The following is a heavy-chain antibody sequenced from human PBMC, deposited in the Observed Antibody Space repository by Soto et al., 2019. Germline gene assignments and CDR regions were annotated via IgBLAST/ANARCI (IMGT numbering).Heavy chain of an antibody. CDR3: ARSNWYSEY. D-gene: IGHD7-27*01. J-gene: IGHJ4*02. Sequence: QVQLQESGPGLVKPSETLSLTCTVSGGSINNHYWSWIRQPPGKGLEWIGYIYYTGSTNYNPSLKGPVTISVDTSKNQFSLNLTPLAAADKAIYYCARSNWYSEYWGQGTLVTVSS. CDR1: GGSINNHY. CDR2: IYYTGST. V-gene: IGHV4-59*11.